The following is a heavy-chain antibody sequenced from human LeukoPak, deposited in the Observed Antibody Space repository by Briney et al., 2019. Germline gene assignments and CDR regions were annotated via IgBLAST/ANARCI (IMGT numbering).Heavy chain of an antibody. J-gene: IGHJ6*02. CDR2: ISGYKGNT. CDR3: ATDCASSYYYYGMDV. CDR1: GYTFTTYG. Sequence: GASVKVSCKASGYTFTTYGIGWVRQAPGQGLEWMGWISGYKGNTNYAQKFQGRVTMTTDTSTSTAYMELRSLRSDDTAVYYCATDCASSYYYYGMDVWGQGTTVTVSS. V-gene: IGHV1-18*01.